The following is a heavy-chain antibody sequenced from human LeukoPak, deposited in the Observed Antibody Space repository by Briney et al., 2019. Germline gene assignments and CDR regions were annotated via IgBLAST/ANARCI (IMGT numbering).Heavy chain of an antibody. CDR3: ARRYPYYDFWSGYFNDAFDI. CDR2: IKYSGST. J-gene: IGHJ3*02. CDR1: GGSFSDYY. Sequence: SETLSLTCAVYGGSFSDYYWSWIRQTPGEGLQWLGGIKYSGSTDYNPSLKSRVTMSVDTSKNQFSLKLTSVTAADTAVYYCARRYPYYDFWSGYFNDAFDIWGQGTMVTVSS. V-gene: IGHV4-34*01. D-gene: IGHD3-3*01.